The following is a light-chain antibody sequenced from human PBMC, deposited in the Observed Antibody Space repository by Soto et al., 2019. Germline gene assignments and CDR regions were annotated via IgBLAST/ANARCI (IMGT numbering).Light chain of an antibody. CDR2: DAS. CDR3: QQYSAYSLT. Sequence: DLQMTQSPSTLSASVWDRVTITCPASQNIRSWLAWYQQKPGKAPKLLIFDASSLESGVPSRFSGSGSGTEFTLTISSLQPDEFAAYYCQQYSAYSLTVGGGTKVDIK. J-gene: IGKJ4*01. V-gene: IGKV1-5*01. CDR1: QNIRSW.